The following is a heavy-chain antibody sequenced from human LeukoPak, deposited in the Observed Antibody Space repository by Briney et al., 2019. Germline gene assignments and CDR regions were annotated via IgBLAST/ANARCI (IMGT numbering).Heavy chain of an antibody. CDR2: IYYIENT. J-gene: IGHJ4*02. D-gene: IGHD6-13*01. CDR3: ARAAAAESPYYFDY. CDR1: GGPISSYY. V-gene: IGHV4-59*12. Sequence: SETLSLTCTVSGGPISSYYWSWIRQPPGKGLEWIGFIYYIENTNYNPSLRSRVTMSLDRSKNQFSLKLSSVTAADTAVYYCARAAAAESPYYFDYWGQGTLVTVSS.